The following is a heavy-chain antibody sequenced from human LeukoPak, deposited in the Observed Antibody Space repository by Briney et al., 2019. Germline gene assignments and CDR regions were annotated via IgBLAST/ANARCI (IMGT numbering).Heavy chain of an antibody. D-gene: IGHD6-13*01. J-gene: IGHJ4*02. CDR2: SNPKTGGT. CDR3: ARDRSWYAQPGY. CDR1: VYTFTNFY. V-gene: IGHV1-2*02. Sequence: EASVNDSCKASVYTFTNFYMHWVRPAPGQGLEWMGCSNPKTGGTSYALNFQGRVTLTRDTSITTAFMELSSLTSDDTAVYFCARDRSWYAQPGYWGQGTLVSVSS.